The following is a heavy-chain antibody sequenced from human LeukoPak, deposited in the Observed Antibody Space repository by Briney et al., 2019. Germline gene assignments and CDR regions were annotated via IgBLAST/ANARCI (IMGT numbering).Heavy chain of an antibody. Sequence: GGSLRLSCATSGFNFSSYWMTWVRQAPGKGLEWVANIKQDGTEIHYVDSVKARFTISRDNAKNSLYLQMNSLRAEDTAVYYCVRASVLPYWGQGTLVTVSS. CDR1: GFNFSSYW. D-gene: IGHD3-10*01. CDR3: VRASVLPY. V-gene: IGHV3-7*01. CDR2: IKQDGTEI. J-gene: IGHJ4*02.